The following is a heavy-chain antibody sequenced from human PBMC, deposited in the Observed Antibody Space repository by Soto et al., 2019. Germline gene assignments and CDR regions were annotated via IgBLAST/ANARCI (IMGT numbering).Heavy chain of an antibody. V-gene: IGHV3-23*01. CDR2: IRSRGDRI. Sequence: GGSLRLSCAASGFTFSSSWMHWVRQAQGKGLEWVSVIRSRGDRIFYADSVQGRFTISRDNSRNTLYLQMNYLSAEDTAVYYCAKQQGPGTPYYYAMDVWGQGTTVTVSS. D-gene: IGHD1-1*01. CDR3: AKQQGPGTPYYYAMDV. CDR1: GFTFSSSW. J-gene: IGHJ6*02.